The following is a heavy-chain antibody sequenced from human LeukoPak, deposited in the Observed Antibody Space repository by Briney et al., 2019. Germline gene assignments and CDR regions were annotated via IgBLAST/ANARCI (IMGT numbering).Heavy chain of an antibody. Sequence: PSGTLSLTCDVSGGSITQTNYWTGVRQPPGKGLEWIGEVNLQGGTNYNPSLLRRVAISRDTSANHVSLQMTSVTAADTAVYYCAREGGSYRPLDYSGQGTLVTVSS. D-gene: IGHD3-16*02. J-gene: IGHJ4*02. CDR3: AREGGSYRPLDY. V-gene: IGHV4-4*02. CDR1: GGSITQTNY. CDR2: VNLQGGT.